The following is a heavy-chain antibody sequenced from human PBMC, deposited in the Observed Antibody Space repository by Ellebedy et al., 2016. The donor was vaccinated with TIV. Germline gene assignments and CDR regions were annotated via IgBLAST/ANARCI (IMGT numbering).Heavy chain of an antibody. D-gene: IGHD4-23*01. CDR1: GDSISSYH. V-gene: IGHV4-59*08. Sequence: MPSETLSLTCTISGDSISSYHWNWIRQPPGKGLEWIGCIYDSTKINYNPSLKSRVTMSEDTSRNQFSLMLNSVTAADTAVYYCAKLTPGGGGRGVWGQGTMVTVSS. J-gene: IGHJ3*01. CDR2: IYDSTKI. CDR3: AKLTPGGGGRGV.